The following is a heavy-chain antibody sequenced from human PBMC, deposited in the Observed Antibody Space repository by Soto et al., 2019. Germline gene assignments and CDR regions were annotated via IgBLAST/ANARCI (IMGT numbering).Heavy chain of an antibody. J-gene: IGHJ3*01. CDR2: INHSGST. CDR3: SRGRTYYDFWSGHYPVTNDAFDF. V-gene: IGHV4-34*01. CDR1: GGTFRGYY. D-gene: IGHD3-3*01. Sequence: QVQLQQWGAGLLKPSETLSLTCAVYGGTFRGYYWSWVRQPPGKGLEWIGEINHSGSTDYNSSLKSRVTSSIDTSKSQFSLNLSSVTAADTAVYYCSRGRTYYDFWSGHYPVTNDAFDFWGQGTMVTVSS.